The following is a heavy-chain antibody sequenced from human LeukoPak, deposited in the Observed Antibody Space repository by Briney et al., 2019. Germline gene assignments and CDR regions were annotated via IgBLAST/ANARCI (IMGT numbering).Heavy chain of an antibody. CDR1: GFFFRDAW. D-gene: IGHD1-1*01. V-gene: IGHV3-15*01. Sequence: GGSLRLSCATSGFFFRDAWLSWVRQAPGKGLEWVGRIKGRGQDRATDYAAPVRGRFTISTDESTSTLYLQMNSLKADDTAVYYCAKKGQADDDGKPDWGQGTLVTVSS. J-gene: IGHJ4*02. CDR3: AKKGQADDDGKPD. CDR2: IKGRGQDRAT.